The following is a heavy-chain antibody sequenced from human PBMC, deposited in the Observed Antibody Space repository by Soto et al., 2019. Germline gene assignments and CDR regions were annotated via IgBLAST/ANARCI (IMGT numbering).Heavy chain of an antibody. CDR1: GYTFTGYY. CDR3: ARDRGTMVSFDI. CDR2: INPNSGGT. V-gene: IGHV1-2*04. J-gene: IGHJ3*02. D-gene: IGHD3-10*01. Sequence: ASVKVSCKASGYTFTGYYMHWVRQAPGQGLEWMGWINPNSGGTNYAQKFQGWVTMTRGTSISTAYMELSRLRSDDTAVYYCARDRGTMVSFDIWGQGTMVTVSS.